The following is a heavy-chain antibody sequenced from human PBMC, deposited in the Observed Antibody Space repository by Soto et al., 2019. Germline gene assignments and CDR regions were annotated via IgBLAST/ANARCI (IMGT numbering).Heavy chain of an antibody. Sequence: GSGPTLVNPTETLTLTCTVSGFSLSNARMGVSWIRQPPGKALEWLAHIFSNDEKSYSTSLKSRLTISKDTSKSQVVLTMTNMDPVDTATYYCARMTASDYSSSWGDFDYWGQGTLVTVSS. D-gene: IGHD6-13*01. J-gene: IGHJ4*02. CDR1: GFSLSNARMG. CDR2: IFSNDEK. CDR3: ARMTASDYSSSWGDFDY. V-gene: IGHV2-26*01.